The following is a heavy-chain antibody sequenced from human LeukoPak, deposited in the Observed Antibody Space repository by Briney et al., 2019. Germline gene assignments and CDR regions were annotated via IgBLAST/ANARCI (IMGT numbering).Heavy chain of an antibody. CDR2: ISGSGGNT. D-gene: IGHD2-15*01. CDR3: AKQRSEVVVAATNY. CDR1: GFTFSSYA. Sequence: PGGPLRLSCAASGFTFSSYAMSWVRQAPGKGLEWVSAISGSGGNTYYADSVKGRFTISRDNSQNTLYLQMNSLRAEDTAVYYCAKQRSEVVVAATNYWGQGTLVTVSS. V-gene: IGHV3-23*01. J-gene: IGHJ4*02.